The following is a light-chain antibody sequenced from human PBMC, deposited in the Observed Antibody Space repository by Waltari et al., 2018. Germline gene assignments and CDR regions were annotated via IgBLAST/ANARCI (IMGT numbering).Light chain of an antibody. CDR3: QQRSNWPPT. CDR1: QCVSNS. J-gene: IGKJ4*01. Sequence: ETTLTQSPATLALSPGDSATSDCRASQCVSNSLSWYQQKPGQAPRLLIYNALTRDTGIPARFSGSGSGTDFTLTIGSLEPEDFAVYFCQQRSNWPPTFGGGTTVEI. V-gene: IGKV3-11*01. CDR2: NAL.